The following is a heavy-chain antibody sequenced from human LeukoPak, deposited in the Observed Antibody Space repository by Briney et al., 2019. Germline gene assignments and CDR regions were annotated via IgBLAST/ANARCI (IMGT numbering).Heavy chain of an antibody. D-gene: IGHD4-17*01. CDR3: ARSVTTQFQGDY. V-gene: IGHV1-3*01. Sequence: ASVKVSCKASGYTFTSYAMHWVRQAPGQRLEWMGWINAGNGNTKYSQKFQGRVTITRDTSASTAYMELSSLRSEDTAVYYCARSVTTQFQGDYWGQGTLVTVSS. J-gene: IGHJ4*02. CDR2: INAGNGNT. CDR1: GYTFTSYA.